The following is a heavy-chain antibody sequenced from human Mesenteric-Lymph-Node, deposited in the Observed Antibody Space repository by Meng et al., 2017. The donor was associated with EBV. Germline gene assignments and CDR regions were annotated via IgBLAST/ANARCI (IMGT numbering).Heavy chain of an antibody. V-gene: IGHV3-9*01. Sequence: EVQLVGFGGGLVQPGRSLRLSCAASGFNFDDYAMHWVRQAPGKGLEWVSGISWNSGSIGYADSVKGRFTISRDNAKNSVYLQMSSLTPEDTGVYYCARDDGLVSFDYWGQGTLVTVSS. CDR1: GFNFDDYA. D-gene: IGHD5/OR15-5a*01. CDR2: ISWNSGSI. CDR3: ARDDGLVSFDY. J-gene: IGHJ4*02.